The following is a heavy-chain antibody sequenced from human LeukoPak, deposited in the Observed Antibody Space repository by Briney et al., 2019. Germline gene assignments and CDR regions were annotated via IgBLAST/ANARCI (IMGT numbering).Heavy chain of an antibody. CDR1: GFTFSSYS. J-gene: IGHJ4*02. Sequence: GGSLRLSCAASGFTFSSYSMNWVRQAPGKGLEWVSSISSSSSYIYYADSVKGRYTISRDNAKNSLYLQMNSPRAEDTAVYYCARVSSGYGPTDYWGQGTLVTVSS. CDR2: ISSSSSYI. V-gene: IGHV3-21*01. CDR3: ARVSSGYGPTDY. D-gene: IGHD5-12*01.